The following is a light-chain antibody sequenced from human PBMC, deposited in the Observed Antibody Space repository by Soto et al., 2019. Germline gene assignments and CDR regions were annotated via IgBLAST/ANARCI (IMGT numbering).Light chain of an antibody. CDR2: SAT. CDR1: QSFSNY. J-gene: IGKJ1*01. Sequence: DIQMTQSPSSVSASVGARVTITCRTRQSFSNYLAWYQHRPAKAPKLLSYSATVLQSGVPSRFSGSGSWTDFTLTIRRLQPEDSATYYCQQTYTIPWTCGQGTRVEIK. CDR3: QQTYTIPWT. V-gene: IGKV1-39*01.